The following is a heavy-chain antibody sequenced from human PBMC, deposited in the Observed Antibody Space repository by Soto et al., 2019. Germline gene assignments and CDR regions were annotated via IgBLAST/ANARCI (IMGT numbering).Heavy chain of an antibody. CDR3: ARADCTGAYCYSWPFNYGVDV. V-gene: IGHV3-33*08. CDR1: GFTFNTYG. CDR2: IWYVGSNK. Sequence: QVQLVESGGGVVQPGGSLRLSCTTSGFTFNTYGMHWVRQAPGKGLEWVAIIWYVGSNKYYADSVKGRFTISRDNSRNTLYLQMNSLRAEDTALYYCARADCTGAYCYSWPFNYGVDVWGQGTTVTVSS. J-gene: IGHJ6*02. D-gene: IGHD2-15*01.